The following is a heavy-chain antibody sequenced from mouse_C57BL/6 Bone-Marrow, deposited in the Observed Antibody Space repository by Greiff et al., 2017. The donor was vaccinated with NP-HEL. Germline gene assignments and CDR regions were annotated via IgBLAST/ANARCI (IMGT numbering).Heavy chain of an antibody. D-gene: IGHD1-1*02. CDR3: TRAYGGSSYYYAMDY. CDR1: GFTFSSYA. V-gene: IGHV5-9-1*02. J-gene: IGHJ4*01. Sequence: DVMLVESGEGLVKPGGSLKLSCAASGFTFSSYAMSWVRQTPEKRLEWVAYISSGGDYIYYADTVKGRFTISRDNARNTLYLQMSSLKSEDTAMYYCTRAYGGSSYYYAMDYWGQGTSVTVSS. CDR2: ISSGGDYI.